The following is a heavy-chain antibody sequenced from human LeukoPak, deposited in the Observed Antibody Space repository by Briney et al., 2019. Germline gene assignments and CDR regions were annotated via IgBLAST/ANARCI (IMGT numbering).Heavy chain of an antibody. Sequence: GGSLRLSCAASGFTFSSYSMNWVRQAPGKGLEWVAFIRYDGSNEYYADSVKGRFTISRDKSKNTLSLQMNGLRVEDTAVYYCAKVMPPGRIRFYSYYMDVWGKGTTVTVS. V-gene: IGHV3-30*02. CDR3: AKVMPPGRIRFYSYYMDV. D-gene: IGHD2-15*01. CDR2: IRYDGSNE. CDR1: GFTFSSYS. J-gene: IGHJ6*03.